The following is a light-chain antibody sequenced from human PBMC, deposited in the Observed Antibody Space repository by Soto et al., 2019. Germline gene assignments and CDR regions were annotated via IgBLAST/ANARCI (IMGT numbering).Light chain of an antibody. CDR2: DAS. J-gene: IGKJ3*01. CDR3: QQRNNWLT. Sequence: EIVLTQSPATLSLSPGERATLSCRASQNVSTYLAWYQQKPGQAPRLLIYDASNRATGIPARFSGSGSGTDFTLTISILEPEDFAVYYCQQRNNWLTFGPGTKVDIK. CDR1: QNVSTY. V-gene: IGKV3-11*01.